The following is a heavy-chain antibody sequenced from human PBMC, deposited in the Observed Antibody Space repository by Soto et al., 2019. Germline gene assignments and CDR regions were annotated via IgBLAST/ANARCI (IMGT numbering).Heavy chain of an antibody. J-gene: IGHJ6*03. Sequence: SGTLYITGTLSGGSIRSCYWTWIRQPPGKGLEWIGSIYYSGSTYYNPTLKSRVIMSVDTSKNQFSLKLSSVTAADTAVYYCARQGGTSSGFYYYYYYMDVWGKGTSVTVSS. V-gene: IGHV4-59*04. D-gene: IGHD6-6*01. CDR3: ARQGGTSSGFYYYYYYMDV. CDR2: IYYSGST. CDR1: GGSIRSCY.